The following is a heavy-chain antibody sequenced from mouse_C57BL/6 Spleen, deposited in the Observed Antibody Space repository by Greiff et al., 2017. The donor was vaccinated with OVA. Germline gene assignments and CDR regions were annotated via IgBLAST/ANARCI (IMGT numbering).Heavy chain of an antibody. D-gene: IGHD1-1*01. Sequence: VQLQQSGPGLVKPSQSLSLTCSVTGYSITSGYYWNWIRQFPGNKLEWMGYISYDGSNNYNPSLKNRISITRDTSKNQFFLKLNSVTTEDTATYYCARDLLLGGYFDYWGQGTTLTVSS. V-gene: IGHV3-6*01. CDR3: ARDLLLGGYFDY. CDR2: ISYDGSN. J-gene: IGHJ2*01. CDR1: GYSITSGYY.